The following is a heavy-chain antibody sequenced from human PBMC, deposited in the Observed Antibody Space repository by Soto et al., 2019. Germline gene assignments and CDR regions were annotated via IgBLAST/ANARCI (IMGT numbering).Heavy chain of an antibody. CDR2: LNQDGSVK. CDR1: GFTFSSDW. V-gene: IGHV3-7*01. D-gene: IGHD3-3*01. J-gene: IGHJ3*02. Sequence: PGGSLRLSCAASGFTFSSDWMSWVRQAPGKGLEWVANLNQDGSVKDYVDSVRGRFTISRDNAKNSLSLQMNSLRAEDTAVYYCAKDYIGVCPDAFDIWGQGTMVTVSS. CDR3: AKDYIGVCPDAFDI.